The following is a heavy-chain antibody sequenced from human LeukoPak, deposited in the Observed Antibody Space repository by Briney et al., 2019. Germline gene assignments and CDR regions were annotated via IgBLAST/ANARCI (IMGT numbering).Heavy chain of an antibody. J-gene: IGHJ4*02. Sequence: GGSLRLSCAASGFTFSSYSMNWVRQAPGKGLEWVSSISSSSSSYIYYADSVKGRFTISRDNAKNSLYLQMNSLRAEDTAVYYCARDLCSSSPPLDYWGQGTLVTVSS. D-gene: IGHD6-6*01. CDR2: ISSSSSSYI. CDR3: ARDLCSSSPPLDY. V-gene: IGHV3-21*01. CDR1: GFTFSSYS.